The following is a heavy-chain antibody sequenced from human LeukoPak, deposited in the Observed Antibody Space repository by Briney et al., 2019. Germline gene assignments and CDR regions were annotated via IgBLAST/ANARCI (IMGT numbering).Heavy chain of an antibody. V-gene: IGHV4-39*01. CDR3: ARHYGP. CDR1: GGSVSASSYY. CDR2: ISYSGTT. D-gene: IGHD3-10*01. J-gene: IGHJ4*02. Sequence: SETLSLTCNVSGGSVSASSYYWGWIRQPPGRGLEWIGSISYSGTTYYNPSLKSRVTISVDTSKNQFSLKMSSVTAADTAMYYCARHYGPWGQGTLVTVSS.